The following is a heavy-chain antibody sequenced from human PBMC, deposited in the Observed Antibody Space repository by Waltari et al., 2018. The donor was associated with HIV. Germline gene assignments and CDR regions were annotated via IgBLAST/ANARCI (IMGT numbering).Heavy chain of an antibody. V-gene: IGHV4-34*01. J-gene: IGHJ4*02. D-gene: IGHD6-25*01. CDR2: INHNETT. CDR1: GGSFSGYY. CDR3: VRSRRNESGRHDRTDY. Sequence: QVQLHQWGAGLLKPSETLSLTCAVSGGSFSGYYWIWIRQAPGKGLEWIGEINHNETTYYNPNHKSRVTRSVDKSKNQSAMKGRSVTVAETAVYYGVRSRRNESGRHDRTDYWGQGTLVTVSS.